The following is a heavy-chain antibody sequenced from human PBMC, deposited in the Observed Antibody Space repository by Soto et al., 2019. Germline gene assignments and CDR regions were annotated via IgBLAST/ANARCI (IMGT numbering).Heavy chain of an antibody. J-gene: IGHJ6*02. CDR3: AKSHLPGIAVAGTLMDV. CDR1: GFTFSSYA. Sequence: PGGSLRLSCAASGFTFSSYAMSWVRQAPGKGLEWVSAISGSGGSTYYADSVKGRFTISRDNSKNTLYLQMNSLRAEDTAVYYCAKSHLPGIAVAGTLMDVWGQGTTVTVSS. D-gene: IGHD6-19*01. V-gene: IGHV3-23*01. CDR2: ISGSGGST.